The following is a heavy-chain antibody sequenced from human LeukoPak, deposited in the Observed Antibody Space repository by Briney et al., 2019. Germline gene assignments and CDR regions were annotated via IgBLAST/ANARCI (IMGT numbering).Heavy chain of an antibody. CDR1: GGSFSGYY. D-gene: IGHD4-17*01. J-gene: IGHJ4*02. Sequence: SETLSLTCAVYGGSFSGYYWSWIRQPAGKGLEWIGRIYTSGSTNYNPSLKSRVTISVDTSKNQFSLKLSSVTAADTAVYYCARDLDYGDSVRWGQGTLVTVSS. CDR2: IYTSGST. V-gene: IGHV4-4*07. CDR3: ARDLDYGDSVR.